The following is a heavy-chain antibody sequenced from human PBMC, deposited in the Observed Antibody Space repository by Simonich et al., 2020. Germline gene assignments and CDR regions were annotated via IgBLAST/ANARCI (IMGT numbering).Heavy chain of an antibody. CDR3: AREGIAARDAFDI. J-gene: IGHJ3*02. CDR2: IKQDGSEK. D-gene: IGHD6-6*01. V-gene: IGHV3-7*01. CDR1: GFTFSSYS. Sequence: EVQLVESGGGLVKPGGSLRLSCAASGFTFSSYSMNWVRQAPGKGLEWVANIKQDGSEKYYVDSVKGRLTISRDNAKNSLYLQMNSLRAEDTAVYYCAREGIAARDAFDIWGQGTMVTVSS.